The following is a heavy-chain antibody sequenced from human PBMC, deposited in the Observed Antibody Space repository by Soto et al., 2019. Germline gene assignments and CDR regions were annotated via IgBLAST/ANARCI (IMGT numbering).Heavy chain of an antibody. Sequence: ASVKVSCKASGYTFTSYGISWVRQAPGQGLEWMGWISAYNGNTNYAQKLQGRVTMTTDTSTSTAYMELRSLRSDDTAVYYCARMDVVVVAAIDYDYYYYGMDVWGQGTTVTVSS. CDR3: ARMDVVVVAAIDYDYYYYGMDV. D-gene: IGHD2-15*01. J-gene: IGHJ6*02. CDR1: GYTFTSYG. CDR2: ISAYNGNT. V-gene: IGHV1-18*01.